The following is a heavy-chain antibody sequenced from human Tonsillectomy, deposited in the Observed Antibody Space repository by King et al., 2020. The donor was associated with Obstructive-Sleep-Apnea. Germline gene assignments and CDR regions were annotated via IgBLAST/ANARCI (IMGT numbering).Heavy chain of an antibody. CDR1: GFSFSTYW. CDR2: IDPTDSES. D-gene: IGHD1-26*01. CDR3: ARGKERGGRRKDY. J-gene: IGHJ4*02. V-gene: IGHV5-10-1*01. Sequence: QLVQSGAEVRKPGESLTISCKASGFSFSTYWITWVRQMPGKGLEWMGRIDPTDSESNYGPSFQGHVTMSVDRSTTTAHLQWSSLRASDTAMYYCARGKERGGRRKDYWGKGTLVMVSP.